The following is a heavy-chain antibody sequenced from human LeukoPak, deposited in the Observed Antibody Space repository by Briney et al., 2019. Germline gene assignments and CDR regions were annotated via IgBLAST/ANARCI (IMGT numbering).Heavy chain of an antibody. D-gene: IGHD5-12*01. J-gene: IGHJ6*03. CDR1: GGSISTHF. V-gene: IGHV4-4*07. CDR2: IYTTGVT. CDR3: ARSLGTGYDPRSYWNYYMDV. Sequence: SETLSLTCTVSGGSISTHFWTWIRQPPGKRLEWIARIYTTGVTNYNPSLKSRVTMSVDTSKNQFSLELKSVTAADTAVYYCARSLGTGYDPRSYWNYYMDVWGKGTTVTVSS.